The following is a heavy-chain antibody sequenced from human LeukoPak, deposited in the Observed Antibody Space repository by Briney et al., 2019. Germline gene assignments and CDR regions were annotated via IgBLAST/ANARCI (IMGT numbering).Heavy chain of an antibody. CDR3: ARDRNYDFWSGYYQEAFDN. V-gene: IGHV4-59*01. J-gene: IGHJ3*02. CDR1: GGSISSYY. D-gene: IGHD3-3*01. Sequence: SSETLSLTCTVSGGSISSYYWSWIRQPPGKGLGWIGYIYYSGSTNYNPSLKSRVTISVDTSKNQFSLKLSSVTAADTAVYYCARDRNYDFWSGYYQEAFDNWGQGTMVTVSS. CDR2: IYYSGST.